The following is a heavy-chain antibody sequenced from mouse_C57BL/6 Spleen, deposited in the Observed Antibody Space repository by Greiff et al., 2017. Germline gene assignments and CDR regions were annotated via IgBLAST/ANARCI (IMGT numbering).Heavy chain of an antibody. CDR2: INPYNGGT. J-gene: IGHJ3*01. CDR1: GYTFTDYY. CDR3: ASRASLDSSGGCAY. V-gene: IGHV1-19*01. D-gene: IGHD3-2*02. Sequence: EVQLQQSGPVLVKPGASVKMSCKASGYTFTDYYMNWVKQSHGKSLEWIGVINPYNGGTSYNQKFKGKATLTVDKSSSTAYMELNSLTSEDSAVYYCASRASLDSSGGCAYWGQGTLVTVSA.